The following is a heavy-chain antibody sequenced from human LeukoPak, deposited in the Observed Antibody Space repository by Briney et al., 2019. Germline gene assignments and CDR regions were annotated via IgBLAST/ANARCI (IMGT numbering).Heavy chain of an antibody. V-gene: IGHV3-7*01. J-gene: IGHJ4*02. CDR2: IKQDGSEK. CDR3: ARALTMIASS. D-gene: IGHD3-22*01. Sequence: GGSLRLSCAASGFPFSNNWMSWVRQAPGKGLEWVANIKQDGSEKYYVDSVKGRFTISRDNAKNSLYLQMNSLRAEDTAVYYCARALTMIASSWGQGTLVTVSS. CDR1: GFPFSNNW.